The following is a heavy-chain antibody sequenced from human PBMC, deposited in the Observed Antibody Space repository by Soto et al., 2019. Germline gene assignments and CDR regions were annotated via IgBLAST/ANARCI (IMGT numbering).Heavy chain of an antibody. V-gene: IGHV3-64*01. D-gene: IGHD6-19*01. Sequence: GGSLRLSCAASGFTFSSYAMHWVRQAPGKGLEYVSAISSNGGSTYYANSVKGRFTISRDNAKNTLYLQMNSLRAEDTAVYYCAREYLVVEAGHYYGMDVWGQGTTVTVSS. J-gene: IGHJ6*02. CDR1: GFTFSSYA. CDR2: ISSNGGST. CDR3: AREYLVVEAGHYYGMDV.